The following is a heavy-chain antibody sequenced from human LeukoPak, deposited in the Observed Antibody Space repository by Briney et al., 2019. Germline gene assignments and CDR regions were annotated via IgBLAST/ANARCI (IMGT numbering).Heavy chain of an antibody. Sequence: GGSLRLSCEGSAFIFSGHWMNWVRQTPGKGLEWVASIKEDGSERQYVDSVKGRFSISRDNTKGSLYLQMNSLRAEDTAVYYCARDRAATVTKDRGFDYWGQGTLVTVSS. CDR1: AFIFSGHW. V-gene: IGHV3-7*03. CDR2: IKEDGSER. J-gene: IGHJ4*02. CDR3: ARDRAATVTKDRGFDY. D-gene: IGHD4-17*01.